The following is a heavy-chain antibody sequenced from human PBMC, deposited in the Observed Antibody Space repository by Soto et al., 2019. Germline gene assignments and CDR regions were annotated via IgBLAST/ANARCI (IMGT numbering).Heavy chain of an antibody. CDR1: GGSITSGIYY. D-gene: IGHD5-18*01. CDR3: TREDKTYGYDS. Sequence: SETLSLTCTVSGGSITSGIYYWNWVRQHAGKGLEWIGSISYSGSTSYNPSLRSRVTISVDTSKSQFSLKMSSVTAADTAVYYCTREDKTYGYDSWGQGALVTVSS. V-gene: IGHV4-31*03. CDR2: ISYSGST. J-gene: IGHJ4*02.